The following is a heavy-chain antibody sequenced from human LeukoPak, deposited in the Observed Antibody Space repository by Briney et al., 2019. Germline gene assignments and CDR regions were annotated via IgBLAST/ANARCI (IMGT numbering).Heavy chain of an antibody. CDR1: GYTLTGYY. D-gene: IGHD3-10*01. CDR2: INPNSGGT. Sequence: ASVEVSCKASGYTLTGYYIHWVRQAPGQGLEWMGWINPNSGGTNYAQKFQGRVTMTRDTSISTAYMELSRLRSDDTAVYYCARIGGYSDFDYWGQGTLVTVSS. V-gene: IGHV1-2*02. J-gene: IGHJ4*02. CDR3: ARIGGYSDFDY.